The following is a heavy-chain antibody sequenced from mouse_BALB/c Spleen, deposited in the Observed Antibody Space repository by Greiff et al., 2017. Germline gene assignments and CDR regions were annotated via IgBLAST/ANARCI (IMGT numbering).Heavy chain of an antibody. CDR1: GYSITSGYY. J-gene: IGHJ4*01. CDR2: ISYDGSN. V-gene: IGHV3-6*02. D-gene: IGHD1-1*01. CDR3: AREGYGSPYAMDY. Sequence: EVKLMESGPGLVKPSQSLSLTCSVTGYSITSGYYWNWIRQFPGNKLEWMGYISYDGSNNYNPSLKNRISITRDTSKNQFFLKLNSVTTEDTATYYCAREGYGSPYAMDYWGQGTSVTVSS.